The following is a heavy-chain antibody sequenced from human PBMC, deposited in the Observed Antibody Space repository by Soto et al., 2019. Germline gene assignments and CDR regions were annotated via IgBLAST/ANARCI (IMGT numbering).Heavy chain of an antibody. CDR3: ASLKLGIDAFDI. D-gene: IGHD7-27*01. CDR1: GFTFSSYS. J-gene: IGHJ3*02. Sequence: PGGSLRLSCAASGFTFSSYSMNWVRQAPGKGLEWVSSISSSSSYIYYADSVKGRFTISRDNAKNSLYLQMNSLRAEDTTVYYCASLKLGIDAFDIWGQGTMVTVSS. CDR2: ISSSSSYI. V-gene: IGHV3-21*01.